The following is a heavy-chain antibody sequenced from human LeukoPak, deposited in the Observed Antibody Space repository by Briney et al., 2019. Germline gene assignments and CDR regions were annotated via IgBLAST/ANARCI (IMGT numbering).Heavy chain of an antibody. CDR3: AADHGGSDFPTRFDY. J-gene: IGHJ4*02. CDR2: IIVASGNT. Sequence: ASVRVSCKASGFTFTTSAMQWVRQARGQRLEWIGWIIVASGNTNYAQTFKDRVPITRDMSTSTAYMELSSLRSEDTAVYYCAADHGGSDFPTRFDYWGQGTLVTVSS. CDR1: GFTFTTSA. V-gene: IGHV1-58*02. D-gene: IGHD1-26*01.